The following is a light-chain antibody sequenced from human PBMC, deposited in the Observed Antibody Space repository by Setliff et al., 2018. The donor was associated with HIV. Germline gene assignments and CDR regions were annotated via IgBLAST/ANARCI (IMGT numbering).Light chain of an antibody. CDR1: SSDVGSYNF. CDR2: DVS. J-gene: IGLJ1*01. Sequence: QSVLIQPASVSGSPGQSVTISCSGTSSDVGSYNFVSWYQQHPGKAPQLIIYDVSQRPSGVSSRFSGSKSGNTASLTISGLQAEDQADYYCCSYTSSLTYVFGTGTKVTVL. CDR3: CSYTSSLTYV. V-gene: IGLV2-14*03.